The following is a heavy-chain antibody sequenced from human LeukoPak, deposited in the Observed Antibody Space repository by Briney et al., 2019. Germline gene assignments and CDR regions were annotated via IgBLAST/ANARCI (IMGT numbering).Heavy chain of an antibody. CDR2: INHSGST. CDR1: GFTFSSYA. CDR3: ARGRKDV. J-gene: IGHJ6*02. V-gene: IGHV4-34*01. D-gene: IGHD1-14*01. Sequence: PGGSLRLSCAASGFTFSSYAMSWVRQAPGKGLEWIGEINHSGSTNYNPSLKNRVTISVDTSKNQFSLKLSSVTAADTAVYYCARGRKDVWGQGTTVTVSS.